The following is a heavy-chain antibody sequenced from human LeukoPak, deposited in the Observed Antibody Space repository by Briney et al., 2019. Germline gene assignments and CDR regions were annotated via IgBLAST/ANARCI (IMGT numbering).Heavy chain of an antibody. D-gene: IGHD3-22*01. CDR3: TTDGRYYYDSSGYYFKT. CDR1: GFTFSNAW. Sequence: GGSLRLSCAASGFTFSNAWMSWVRQAPGEGLEWVGRIKSKTDGGTTDYAAPVKGRFTISRDGSKNTLYLQMNSLKTEDTAVYYCTTDGRYYYDSSGYYFKTWGQGTLVTVSS. J-gene: IGHJ4*02. V-gene: IGHV3-15*01. CDR2: IKSKTDGGTT.